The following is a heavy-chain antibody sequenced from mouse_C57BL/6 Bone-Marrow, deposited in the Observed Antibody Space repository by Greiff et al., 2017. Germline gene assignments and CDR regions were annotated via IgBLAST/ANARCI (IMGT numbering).Heavy chain of an antibody. V-gene: IGHV5-15*01. CDR2: FSNLAYSI. Sequence: VMLVESGGGLVQPGGSLKLSCAASGFTFSDYRMAWVRQAPRKGPEWVAFFSNLAYSIYYADTVTGRFTISRENAKNTLYLEMISLRSEDTAMCNSARRGYMDYWGQGTSVTVSS. CDR3: ARRGYMDY. CDR1: GFTFSDYR. J-gene: IGHJ4*01.